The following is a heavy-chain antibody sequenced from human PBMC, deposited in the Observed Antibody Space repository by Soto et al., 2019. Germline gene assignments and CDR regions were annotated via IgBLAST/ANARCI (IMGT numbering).Heavy chain of an antibody. J-gene: IGHJ6*02. V-gene: IGHV3-21*01. CDR3: ARAVDTAMGNYCYYGMDV. CDR2: ISSSSSYI. D-gene: IGHD5-18*01. Sequence: GGSLRLSCAASGFTFSSYSMNWVRQAPGEGLEWVSSISSSSSYIYYADSVKGRFTISRDNAKNSLYLQMNSLRAEDTAVYYCARAVDTAMGNYCYYGMDVWGQGTTVTVSS. CDR1: GFTFSSYS.